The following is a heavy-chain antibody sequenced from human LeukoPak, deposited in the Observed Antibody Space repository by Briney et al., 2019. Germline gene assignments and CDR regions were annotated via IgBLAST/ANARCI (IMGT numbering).Heavy chain of an antibody. CDR2: ISGSGGST. D-gene: IGHD6-13*01. J-gene: IGHJ5*02. V-gene: IGHV3-23*01. Sequence: PGGSLRLSCAASGFTFSSYAMSWVRQAPGKGLEWVSAISGSGGSTYYADSVKGRFTIFRDNSKNTLYLQMNSLRAEDTAVYYCAKVGIAAAGTSPGVFDPWGQGTLVTVSS. CDR3: AKVGIAAAGTSPGVFDP. CDR1: GFTFSSYA.